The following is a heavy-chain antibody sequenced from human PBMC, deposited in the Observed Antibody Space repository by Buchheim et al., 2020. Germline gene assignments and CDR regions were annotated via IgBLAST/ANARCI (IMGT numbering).Heavy chain of an antibody. Sequence: QAQLVESGGGVVQPGRSLRLSCIASGFNFNDYGIHWVRQAPGKGLEWVAVISYDGSDKYYADSVKGRFTISRDNAKNSLYLQMNSLRAEDTAVYYCARDAGGYSTYFDYWGQGTL. J-gene: IGHJ4*02. CDR2: ISYDGSDK. CDR3: ARDAGGYSTYFDY. D-gene: IGHD3-22*01. CDR1: GFNFNDYG. V-gene: IGHV3-30*03.